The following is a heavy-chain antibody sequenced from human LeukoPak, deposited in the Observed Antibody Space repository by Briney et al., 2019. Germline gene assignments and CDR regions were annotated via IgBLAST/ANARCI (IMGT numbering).Heavy chain of an antibody. CDR3: ARRHYYGSGSWPAVVRPRYFDY. D-gene: IGHD3-10*01. V-gene: IGHV4-34*01. CDR1: GGSFSGYY. J-gene: IGHJ4*02. Sequence: SETLSLTCAVYGGSFSGYYWSWIRHRPGQGLEWIGEINHSGSTNYNPSLKSRVTISVDTSKNQFSLKLSSVTAADTAVYYCARRHYYGSGSWPAVVRPRYFDYWGQGTLVTGSS. CDR2: INHSGST.